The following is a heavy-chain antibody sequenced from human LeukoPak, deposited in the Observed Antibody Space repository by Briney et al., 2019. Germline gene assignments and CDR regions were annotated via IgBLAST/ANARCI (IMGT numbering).Heavy chain of an antibody. CDR3: ATAYCGGDCYSKNAFDI. Sequence: PGGSLRLSCAASGFTVSSNYMSWVRQAPEKGLEWVSVIYSGGSTYYADSVKGRFTISRDNSKNTLYLQMNSLRAEDTAVYYCATAYCGGDCYSKNAFDIWGQGTMVTVSS. CDR1: GFTVSSNY. V-gene: IGHV3-66*01. CDR2: IYSGGST. J-gene: IGHJ3*02. D-gene: IGHD2-21*02.